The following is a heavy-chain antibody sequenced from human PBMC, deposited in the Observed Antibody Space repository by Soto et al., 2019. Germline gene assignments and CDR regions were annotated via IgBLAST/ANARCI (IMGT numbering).Heavy chain of an antibody. Sequence: PGESLKISCKGSGYSFTSYWISWVRQMPGKGLEWMGRIDPSDSYTNYSPSFQGHVTISADKSISTAYLQWSSLKASDTAMYYCARGSSSHNYYYYYCGMDVWGQGTTVTVSS. CDR3: ARGSSSHNYYYYYCGMDV. CDR1: GYSFTSYW. CDR2: IDPSDSYT. D-gene: IGHD6-6*01. V-gene: IGHV5-10-1*01. J-gene: IGHJ6*02.